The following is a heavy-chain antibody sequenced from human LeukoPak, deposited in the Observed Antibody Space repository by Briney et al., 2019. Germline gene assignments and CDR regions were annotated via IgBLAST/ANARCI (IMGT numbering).Heavy chain of an antibody. J-gene: IGHJ6*02. CDR1: GGSFSGYY. D-gene: IGHD2-8*01. CDR3: ARVNVRLRYYYGMDV. V-gene: IGHV4-59*01. CDR2: IYYSGST. Sequence: SETLSLTCAVYGGSFSGYYWSWIRQPPGKGLEWIGYIYYSGSTNYNPSLKSRVTISVDTSKNQFSLKLSSVTAADMAVYYCARVNVRLRYYYGMDVWGQGTTVTVS.